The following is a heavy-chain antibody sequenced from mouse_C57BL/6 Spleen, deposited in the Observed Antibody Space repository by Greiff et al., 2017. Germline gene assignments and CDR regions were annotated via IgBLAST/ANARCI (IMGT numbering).Heavy chain of an antibody. J-gene: IGHJ3*01. Sequence: QVQLQQPGAELVKPGASVKLSCKASGYTFTSYWMQWVKQRPGQGLEWIGEIDPSDSYTNYNQKFKGKATLTVDTSSSTAYMQLSSLTSEDSALYYCARRGYSNYAAYWGQGTLVTVSA. D-gene: IGHD2-5*01. CDR1: GYTFTSYW. CDR3: ARRGYSNYAAY. V-gene: IGHV1-50*01. CDR2: IDPSDSYT.